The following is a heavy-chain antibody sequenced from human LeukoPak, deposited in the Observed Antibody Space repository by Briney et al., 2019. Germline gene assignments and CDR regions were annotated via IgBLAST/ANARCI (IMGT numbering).Heavy chain of an antibody. Sequence: GGSLRLSCAASGFTFSSYAMSWVRQAPGKGLEWVSAISGSGGGTYYADSVKGRFTISRDNSKNTLYLQMNSLRAEDTAVYYCAKGRPYSSSWYVGSFDYWGQGTLVTVSS. CDR1: GFTFSSYA. J-gene: IGHJ4*02. V-gene: IGHV3-23*01. D-gene: IGHD6-13*01. CDR2: ISGSGGGT. CDR3: AKGRPYSSSWYVGSFDY.